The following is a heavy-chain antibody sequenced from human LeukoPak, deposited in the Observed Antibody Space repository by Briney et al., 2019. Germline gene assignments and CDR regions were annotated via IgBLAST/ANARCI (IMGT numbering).Heavy chain of an antibody. D-gene: IGHD3-3*01. Sequence: ASVKVSCKASGYTFTIYGISWVRQAPGQGLEWMGWISAYNGNTNYAQKLQGRVTMTTDTSTSTAYMELRSLRSDDTAVYYCARDRELYYDFWSDGNWFDPWGQGTLVTVSS. CDR2: ISAYNGNT. CDR3: ARDRELYYDFWSDGNWFDP. J-gene: IGHJ5*02. CDR1: GYTFTIYG. V-gene: IGHV1-18*01.